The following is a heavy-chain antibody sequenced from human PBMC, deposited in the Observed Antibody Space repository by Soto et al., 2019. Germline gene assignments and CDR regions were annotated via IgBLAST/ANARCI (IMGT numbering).Heavy chain of an antibody. V-gene: IGHV1-69*06. J-gene: IGHJ4*02. D-gene: IGHD3-3*01. CDR1: GGSFSSYA. CDR3: ARPISYYVFWRDYPPFDY. Sequence: QVQLVQSGAEVNKPGSSVKVSCKAPGGSFSSYAINWVRHAPGQGLEWMGGIIPMSATRTYAQKVQDRVTITADKSSTTAYMELRSLQSADTAVYYCARPISYYVFWRDYPPFDYWGQGTLVTVSS. CDR2: IIPMSATR.